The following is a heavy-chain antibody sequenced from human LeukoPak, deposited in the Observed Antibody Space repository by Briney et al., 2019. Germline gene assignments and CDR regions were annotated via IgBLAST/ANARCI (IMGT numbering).Heavy chain of an antibody. Sequence: SQTLSLTCTVSGGSISSGGYYWGWIRQPPGKGLEWIAGIYDSGSTYYNPSLKSRVTLSVDTSKNQFSLKLSSVTAADTAVYYCASSVSGGSTFWFDPWGQGTLVTVSS. D-gene: IGHD2-15*01. CDR2: IYDSGST. J-gene: IGHJ5*02. CDR1: GGSISSGGYY. CDR3: ASSVSGGSTFWFDP. V-gene: IGHV4-39*01.